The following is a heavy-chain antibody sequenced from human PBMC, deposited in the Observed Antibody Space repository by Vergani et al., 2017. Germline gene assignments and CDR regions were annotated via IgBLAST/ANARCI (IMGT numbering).Heavy chain of an antibody. CDR1: GGSISSGSYY. Sequence: QVQLQESGPGLVKPSQTLSLTCTVSGGSISSGSYYWSWIRQPAGKGLEWIGRIYTSGSTNYHPSLKRRVTISVDTSKNQLSLKLSSVTAADTAVYYCAGEDYYDSSGYRTEDNWFDPWGQGTLVTVSS. J-gene: IGHJ5*02. D-gene: IGHD3-22*01. V-gene: IGHV4-61*02. CDR2: IYTSGST. CDR3: AGEDYYDSSGYRTEDNWFDP.